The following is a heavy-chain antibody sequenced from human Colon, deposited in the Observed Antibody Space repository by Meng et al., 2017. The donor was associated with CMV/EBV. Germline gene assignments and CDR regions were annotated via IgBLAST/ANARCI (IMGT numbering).Heavy chain of an antibody. CDR1: GGSISSYY. V-gene: IGHV4-59*12. Sequence: SETLSLTCTVSGGSISSYYWSWIRQPPGKGLEWIGYIYYSGSTNYNPSLKSRVTILVDASKNQFSLKVSSATAADTAVYFCARGRRGGAARLATRYYAMDVWGQGTTVTVSS. D-gene: IGHD6-6*01. CDR2: IYYSGST. J-gene: IGHJ6*02. CDR3: ARGRRGGAARLATRYYAMDV.